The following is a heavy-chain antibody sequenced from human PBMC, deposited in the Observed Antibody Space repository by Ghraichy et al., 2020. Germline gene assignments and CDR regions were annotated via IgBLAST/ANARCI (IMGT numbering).Heavy chain of an antibody. CDR2: ISATGGNT. J-gene: IGHJ4*02. D-gene: IGHD1-26*01. Sequence: GGSLRLSCAASGHTFSSFAMSWVRQAPGKGLEWVSSISATGGNTFYGDSLKGRFTISRDNSKNMVYLQMRSLRAEDTAVYYCARAGGNYFDNWGQETLVTVSS. CDR1: GHTFSSFA. CDR3: ARAGGNYFDN. V-gene: IGHV3-23*01.